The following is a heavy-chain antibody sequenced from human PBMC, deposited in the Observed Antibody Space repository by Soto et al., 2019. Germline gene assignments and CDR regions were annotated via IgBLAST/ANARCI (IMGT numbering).Heavy chain of an antibody. CDR2: INPSGGST. V-gene: IGHV1-46*01. Sequence: QVQLVQSGAEVKKPGASVKVSCKASGYTFPNYYIHWVRQAPGQGLEWMGIINPSGGSTSYAQKFQGRVTMTGDTSTSTVYMEVSSLRSDDTAVYYCARGCWTNHYDGTDVWGQGTTVTVSS. CDR1: GYTFPNYY. CDR3: ARGCWTNHYDGTDV. J-gene: IGHJ6*02. D-gene: IGHD3-3*01.